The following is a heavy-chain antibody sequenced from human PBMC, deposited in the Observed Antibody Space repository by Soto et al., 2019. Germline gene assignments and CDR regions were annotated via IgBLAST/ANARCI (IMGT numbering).Heavy chain of an antibody. CDR1: GYTFTNYA. J-gene: IGHJ4*02. Sequence: QVQLVQSGAEVKKPGASVKVSCKASGYTFTNYAMHWVRQAPGQRLEWMGRINAGNGNTKYSQKFQGRVTITRDTSASTAYMELSSLRSEDTAVYYCARGLSLTQTDYWGQGTLVTVSS. CDR2: INAGNGNT. CDR3: ARGLSLTQTDY. V-gene: IGHV1-3*01. D-gene: IGHD1-20*01.